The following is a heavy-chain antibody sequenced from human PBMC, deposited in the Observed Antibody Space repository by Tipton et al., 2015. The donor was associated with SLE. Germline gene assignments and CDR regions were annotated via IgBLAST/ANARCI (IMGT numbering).Heavy chain of an antibody. CDR3: ARGRNDFWSGSHFYFFYLDV. V-gene: IGHV4-34*01. CDR1: GGSSSAYY. CDR2: FSQRGIT. J-gene: IGHJ6*03. Sequence: GLVKPSETLSLNCAVNGGSSSAYYWSWIRQSPGKALEWIGDFSQRGITNYNPSLKSRVTISLDTSKTQFSLSLTSVTAADTAIYYCARGRNDFWSGSHFYFFYLDVWGKGTTVAVSS. D-gene: IGHD3-3*01.